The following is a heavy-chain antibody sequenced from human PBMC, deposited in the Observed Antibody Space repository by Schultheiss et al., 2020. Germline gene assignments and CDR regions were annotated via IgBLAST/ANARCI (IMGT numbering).Heavy chain of an antibody. D-gene: IGHD2-2*01. J-gene: IGHJ4*02. CDR2: IYHSGST. CDR3: ARWEPAAVFDH. V-gene: IGHV4-31*03. CDR1: GGSISSGAYY. Sequence: SETLSLTCTVSGGSISSGAYYWSWIRQHPGKGLEWIGYIYHSGSTYYNPSLKSRVTISVDTSKNQFSLKVSSVTAADTAVYYCARWEPAAVFDHWGQGTLVTVYS.